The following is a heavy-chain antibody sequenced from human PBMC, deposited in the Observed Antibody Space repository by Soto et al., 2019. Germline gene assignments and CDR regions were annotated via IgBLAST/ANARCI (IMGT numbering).Heavy chain of an antibody. J-gene: IGHJ3*02. D-gene: IGHD4-4*01. CDR1: GGTFSSYA. CDR2: IIPIFGTA. Sequence: GASVKVSCKASGGTFSSYAISWVRQAPGQGLEWMGGIIPIFGTANYAQKFQGRVTITADESTSTAYMELSSLRSEDTAVYYCARRPMTPVTFDIWGQGTMVTVSS. V-gene: IGHV1-69*13. CDR3: ARRPMTPVTFDI.